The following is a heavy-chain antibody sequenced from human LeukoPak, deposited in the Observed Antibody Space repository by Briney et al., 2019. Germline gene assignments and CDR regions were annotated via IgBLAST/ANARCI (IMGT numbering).Heavy chain of an antibody. Sequence: SETLSLTCTVSGGSISSYYWSWIRQPPGKGLEWIGYISYSGSTNYSPSLQSRVTVSVDTSKRRFSLKLSSVTAADTAVYYYARYYYDSTGYYNGWFDPWGQGTLVTVSS. CDR1: GGSISSYY. V-gene: IGHV4-59*01. J-gene: IGHJ5*02. CDR2: ISYSGST. CDR3: ARYYYDSTGYYNGWFDP. D-gene: IGHD3-22*01.